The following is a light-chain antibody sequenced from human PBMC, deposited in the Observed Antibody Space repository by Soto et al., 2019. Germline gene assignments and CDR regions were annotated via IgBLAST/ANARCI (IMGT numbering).Light chain of an antibody. Sequence: EIVMTQSPATLSLSPGERATLSCRASQSVSSNLVWYQQKPGQAPRRLIYGASTRATGIPARFIGSGSGTEFTLTISSLQSEDFAIYFCQQYNNWPPDRTFGQGTKVEIK. J-gene: IGKJ1*01. V-gene: IGKV3-15*01. CDR1: QSVSSN. CDR3: QQYNNWPPDRT. CDR2: GAS.